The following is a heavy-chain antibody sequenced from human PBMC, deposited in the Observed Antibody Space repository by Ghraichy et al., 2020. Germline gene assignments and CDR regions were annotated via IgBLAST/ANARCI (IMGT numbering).Heavy chain of an antibody. D-gene: IGHD6-19*01. CDR3: ARENQVAGTRFDY. Sequence: SQTLSLTCAISGDSVSSNSAAWYWIRQSPSRGLEWLGRTYYRSKWYNDYAVSVKSRITINPDTSKNQFSLQLNSVTPEDTAVYYCARENQVAGTRFDYWGQGTLVTVSS. J-gene: IGHJ4*02. CDR2: TYYRSKWYN. V-gene: IGHV6-1*01. CDR1: GDSVSSNSAA.